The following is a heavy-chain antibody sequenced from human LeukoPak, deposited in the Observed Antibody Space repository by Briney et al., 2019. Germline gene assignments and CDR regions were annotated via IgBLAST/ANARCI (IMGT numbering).Heavy chain of an antibody. CDR2: IKEDGSRN. J-gene: IGHJ4*02. CDR1: GFTFSNYW. Sequence: PGGSLRLSCAASGFTFSNYWISWVRQAPGKGLEWVANIKEDGSRNHYVDSVKGRFTISRDNAKGSLYLQMNSLRAEDTAVYYCARQLSGWYDADPYWGQGTLVTVSS. CDR3: ARQLSGWYDADPY. V-gene: IGHV3-7*05. D-gene: IGHD6-19*01.